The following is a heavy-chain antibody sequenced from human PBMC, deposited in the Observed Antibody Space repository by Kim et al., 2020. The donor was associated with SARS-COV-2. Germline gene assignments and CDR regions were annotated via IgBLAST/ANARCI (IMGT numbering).Heavy chain of an antibody. J-gene: IGHJ6*02. D-gene: IGHD5-18*01. CDR1: GFTFSNAW. CDR3: TTLRAMVNGYYYGMDV. V-gene: IGHV3-15*01. CDR2: IKSKTDGGTT. Sequence: GGSLRLSCAASGFTFSNAWMSWVRQAPGKGLEWVGRIKSKTDGGTTDYAAPVKGRFTISRDDSKNTLYLQMNSLKTEDTAVYYCTTLRAMVNGYYYGMDVWGQGTTVTVSS.